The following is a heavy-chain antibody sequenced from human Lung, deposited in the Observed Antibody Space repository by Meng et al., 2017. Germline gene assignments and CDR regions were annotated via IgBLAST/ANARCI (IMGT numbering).Heavy chain of an antibody. CDR2: INHSGST. D-gene: IGHD4-11*01. J-gene: IGHJ4*02. V-gene: IGHV4-34*01. CDR3: ARGPTTMAHDFDY. CDR1: GGSFSDYY. Sequence: QVSLQQWGAGLLKPSETLSLPCVGSGGSFSDYYWSWIRQPPGKGLEWIGEINHSGSTNYNPSLESRATISVDTSQNNLSLKLSSVTAADSAVYYCARGPTTMAHDFDYWGQGTLVTVSS.